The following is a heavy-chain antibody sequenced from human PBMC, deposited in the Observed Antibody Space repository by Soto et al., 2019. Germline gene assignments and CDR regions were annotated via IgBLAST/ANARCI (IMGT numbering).Heavy chain of an antibody. V-gene: IGHV1-69*01. Sequence: QVQLVQSGAEVKKPGSSVKVSCKASGVTSSSYTISWVRQAPGQGLEWMGGIIPLFKTANYAHKFLGRVTFSADEYTITAYMWLSSLRAEDTAVYYCAKLALDIVAPYFDYGGQGNLVTVSS. CDR2: IIPLFKTA. J-gene: IGHJ4*02. CDR3: AKLALDIVAPYFDY. D-gene: IGHD5-12*01. CDR1: GVTSSSYT.